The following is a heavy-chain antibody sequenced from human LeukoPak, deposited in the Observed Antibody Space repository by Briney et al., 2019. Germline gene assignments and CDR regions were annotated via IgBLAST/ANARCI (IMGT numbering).Heavy chain of an antibody. CDR1: GYTFTGYY. D-gene: IGHD5-24*01. CDR3: ARDLKRETPGYYYGMDV. J-gene: IGHJ6*02. V-gene: IGHV1-2*02. CDR2: INPNSGGT. Sequence: GASVKVSCKASGYTFTGYYMHWVRQAPGQGLEWMGWINPNSGGTNYAQKFQGRVTMTRDTSISTAYMELSRLRSDDTAVYYCARDLKRETPGYYYGMDVWGQGTTVTVSS.